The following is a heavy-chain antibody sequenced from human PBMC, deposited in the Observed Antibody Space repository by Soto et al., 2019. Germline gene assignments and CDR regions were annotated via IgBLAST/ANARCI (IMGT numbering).Heavy chain of an antibody. CDR3: ARVQTIFGVVQYYFDY. D-gene: IGHD3-3*01. CDR1: GFTFSSYW. J-gene: IGHJ4*02. Sequence: GGSLRLSCAASGFTFSSYWMSWVRQAPGKGLEWVANIKQDGSEKYYVDSVKGRFTISRDNAKNSLYLQMNSLRAEDTAVYYCARVQTIFGVVQYYFDYWGQGTLVTVSS. V-gene: IGHV3-7*05. CDR2: IKQDGSEK.